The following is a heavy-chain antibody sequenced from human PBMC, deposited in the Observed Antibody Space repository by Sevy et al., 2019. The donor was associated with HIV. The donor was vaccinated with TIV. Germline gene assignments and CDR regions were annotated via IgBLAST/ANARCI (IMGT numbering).Heavy chain of an antibody. J-gene: IGHJ4*02. CDR2: VVHSGST. CDR3: ARHSHGSGTYYVPFDY. CDR1: GYSITSGYL. Sequence: SETLSLTCAVSGYSITSGYLWGWIRQPPGKGLEWIGSVVHSGSTYYNPSLNSRVIISVDTSKNPFSLKLNSVTAADAAVYYGARHSHGSGTYYVPFDYWGQGTLVTVSS. D-gene: IGHD3-10*01. V-gene: IGHV4-38-2*01.